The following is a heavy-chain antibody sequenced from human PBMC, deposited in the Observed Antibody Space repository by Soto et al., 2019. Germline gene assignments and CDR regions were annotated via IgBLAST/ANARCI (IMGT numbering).Heavy chain of an antibody. CDR1: GGSISRYY. J-gene: IGHJ4*02. CDR2: IYYDGST. D-gene: IGHD5-18*01. V-gene: IGHV4-59*01. CDR3: ARAGYSYGFGYYYDY. Sequence: KPSETLSLTCTVSGGSISRYYWSWIRQPPGKGLEWVGYIYYDGSTSYSPSLKSRVTISVDTSKNQFSLSLSAMTAADTAVYYCARAGYSYGFGYYYDYWGQGTLVTVSS.